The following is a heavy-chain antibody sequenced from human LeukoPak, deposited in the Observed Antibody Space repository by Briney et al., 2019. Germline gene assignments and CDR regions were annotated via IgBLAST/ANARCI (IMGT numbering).Heavy chain of an antibody. J-gene: IGHJ5*01. CDR2: ISASGAST. CDR3: ANPPTVTKIRFDS. D-gene: IGHD4-17*01. V-gene: IGHV3-23*01. Sequence: GGTLRLSCAASGFIFSDYGMSWVRQAPGKGLEWVSGISASGASTYYADSVKGRFTISRDKSKKKLYLQMNSLRADDTAVYYCANPPTVTKIRFDSWGQGTLVTVSS. CDR1: GFIFSDYG.